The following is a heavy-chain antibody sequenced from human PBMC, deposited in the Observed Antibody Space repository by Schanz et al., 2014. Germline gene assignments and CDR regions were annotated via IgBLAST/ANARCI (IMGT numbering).Heavy chain of an antibody. Sequence: EVQLVESGGGLVRPGDSLRLSCAASGFTFSSYNINWVRQAPGKGLEYISSISPSSSYIYYTDSVKGRFTISRDNAKNSVFLQMNGLRDEDTAVYYCATETYSSSWCFDYWGQGTLVTVSS. J-gene: IGHJ4*02. CDR3: ATETYSSSWCFDY. CDR1: GFTFSSYN. D-gene: IGHD6-13*01. V-gene: IGHV3-21*02. CDR2: ISPSSSYI.